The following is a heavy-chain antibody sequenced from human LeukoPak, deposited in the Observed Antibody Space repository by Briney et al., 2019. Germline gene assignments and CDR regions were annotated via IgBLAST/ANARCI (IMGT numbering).Heavy chain of an antibody. D-gene: IGHD2-2*01. CDR3: AREVTDIVVVPAAIDYGMDV. J-gene: IGHJ6*02. CDR2: IIPIFGTA. CDR1: GGTFSSYA. V-gene: IGHV1-69*13. Sequence: ASVKVSCKASGGTFSSYAISWVRQAPGQGLEWMGGIIPIFGTANYAQKFQGRVTITADESTSTAYMELSSLRSEDTAVYYCAREVTDIVVVPAAIDYGMDVWGQGTTVTVSS.